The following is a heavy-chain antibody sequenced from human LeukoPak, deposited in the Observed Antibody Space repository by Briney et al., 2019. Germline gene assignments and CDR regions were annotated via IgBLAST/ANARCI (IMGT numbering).Heavy chain of an antibody. CDR2: ISYDGSNK. CDR1: GFTFSSYG. V-gene: IGHV3-30*03. Sequence: GGSLRLSCAASGFTFSSYGMHWVRQAPGKGLEWVAVISYDGSNKYYADSVKGRFTISRDNSKNTLYLQMNSLRADDTAVYYCGGTFDSSGSSFDYWGQGTLVTASS. J-gene: IGHJ4*02. CDR3: GGTFDSSGSSFDY. D-gene: IGHD3-22*01.